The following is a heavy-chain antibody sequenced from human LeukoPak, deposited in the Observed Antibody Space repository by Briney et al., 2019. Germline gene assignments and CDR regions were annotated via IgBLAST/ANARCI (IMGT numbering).Heavy chain of an antibody. J-gene: IGHJ4*02. V-gene: IGHV1-18*01. Sequence: AASVKVSCKASGYTFTSYGISWVRQAPGQGLEWMGWISAYNGNTNYAQKLQGRVTMNTDTSTSTAYMELRSLRSDDTAVYYCARSKPYYYGSGSQHFDYWGQGTLVTVSS. CDR2: ISAYNGNT. CDR1: GYTFTSYG. CDR3: ARSKPYYYGSGSQHFDY. D-gene: IGHD3-10*01.